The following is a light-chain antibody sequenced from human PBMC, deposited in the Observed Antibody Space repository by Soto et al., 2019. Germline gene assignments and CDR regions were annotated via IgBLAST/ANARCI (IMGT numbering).Light chain of an antibody. CDR3: CSFAGNSIVL. V-gene: IGLV2-23*01. CDR2: EDS. CDR1: SRDVGSYNL. Sequence: QSALTQPASVSGSPGQSITISCTGTSRDVGSYNLVSWYQQYPGKAPKLMIYEDSKRPSGVSNRFSGSKSGNAASLTISGLQAEDEADYYCCSFAGNSIVLFGGGTKLTVL. J-gene: IGLJ2*01.